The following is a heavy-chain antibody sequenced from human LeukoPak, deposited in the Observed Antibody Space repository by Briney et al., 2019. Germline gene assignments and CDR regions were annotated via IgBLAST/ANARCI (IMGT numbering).Heavy chain of an antibody. CDR3: AKDIRSDHNNGCPGNH. D-gene: IGHD6-19*01. CDR2: ISWNSGRI. J-gene: IGHJ5*02. Sequence: PGGSLRLSCAASGFTFDDYAMHWVRQAPGKGLEWVSGISWNSGRIDYADSVKGRFTISRDNAKNSLYLQMNSLRAEDTALYYCAKDIRSDHNNGCPGNHWGQGTPVTVSS. V-gene: IGHV3-9*01. CDR1: GFTFDDYA.